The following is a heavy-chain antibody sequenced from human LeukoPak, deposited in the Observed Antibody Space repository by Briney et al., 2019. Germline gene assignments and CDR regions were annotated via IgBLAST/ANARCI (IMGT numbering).Heavy chain of an antibody. J-gene: IGHJ4*02. CDR1: GITFISYA. V-gene: IGHV3-23*01. D-gene: IGHD6-13*01. Sequence: PGGALRLSCAASGITFISYAMSWVRQAPGKGVEWVSGIRSSGEITSYADSVKGGFTISRDNSKNTLFLQMNSLRAEDTAVYYCAKDRGAAADFDYWGQGTLVTVSS. CDR2: IRSSGEIT. CDR3: AKDRGAAADFDY.